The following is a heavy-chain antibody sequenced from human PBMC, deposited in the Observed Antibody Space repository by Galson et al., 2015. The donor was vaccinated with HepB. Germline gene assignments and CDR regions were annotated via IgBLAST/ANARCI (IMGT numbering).Heavy chain of an antibody. CDR3: ARDSFYFDYRGGPDY. V-gene: IGHV3-30*04. D-gene: IGHD2-15*01. CDR1: GFTFSSYA. CDR2: LSSHGDNE. J-gene: IGHJ4*02. Sequence: SLRLSCAASGFTFSSYAMNWVRQAPGKGLEWVAVLSSHGDNEYYADSVKGRFTISRDNSENTVYLQMHSLRVEDTAVYYCARDSFYFDYRGGPDYWGRGTLVTVSS.